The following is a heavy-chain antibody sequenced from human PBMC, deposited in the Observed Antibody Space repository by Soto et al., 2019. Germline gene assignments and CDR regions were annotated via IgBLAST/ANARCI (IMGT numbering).Heavy chain of an antibody. CDR2: INSDGSST. CDR1: GFTFSSYS. J-gene: IGHJ6*02. Sequence: GGSLRLSCAASGFTFSSYSMNWVRQAPGKGLVWVSRINSDGSSTSYADSVKGRFTISRDNAKNTLYLQMNSLRAEDTAVYYCARAERVRVRYYYYGMDVWGQGTTVTVSS. D-gene: IGHD3-10*01. CDR3: ARAERVRVRYYYYGMDV. V-gene: IGHV3-74*01.